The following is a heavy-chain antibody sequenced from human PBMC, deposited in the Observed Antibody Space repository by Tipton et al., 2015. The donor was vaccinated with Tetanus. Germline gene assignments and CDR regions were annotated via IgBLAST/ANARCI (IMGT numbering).Heavy chain of an antibody. V-gene: IGHV4-39*01. Sequence: TLSLTCTVSGGSISSSTYYWGWIRQPPGKGLEWIGSIYYSGNTYYNPALKSRVTISVDTSKNQFSLKLSSVTAADTAVYYCARTIAVADNYFDYWGQGTLVTVSS. J-gene: IGHJ4*02. D-gene: IGHD6-19*01. CDR1: GGSISSSTYY. CDR3: ARTIAVADNYFDY. CDR2: IYYSGNT.